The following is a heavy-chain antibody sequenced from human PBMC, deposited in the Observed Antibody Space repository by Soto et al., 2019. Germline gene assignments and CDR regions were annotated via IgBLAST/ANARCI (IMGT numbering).Heavy chain of an antibody. Sequence: QVQLVQSGAEVKKPGSSVKVSCKASADTFNSYSLSWLRQAPGQRLEWMGGITPVFGTADYAQSLEDRLTITADDSTRTVYMGLSSLRSDETAVYYCARSLEGPTVTNCFDPWGQGALVTVSS. J-gene: IGHJ5*02. CDR3: ARSLEGPTVTNCFDP. CDR2: ITPVFGTA. D-gene: IGHD4-17*01. V-gene: IGHV1-69*01. CDR1: ADTFNSYS.